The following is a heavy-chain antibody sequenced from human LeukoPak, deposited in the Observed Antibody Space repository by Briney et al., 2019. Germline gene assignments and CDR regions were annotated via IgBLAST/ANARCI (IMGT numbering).Heavy chain of an antibody. V-gene: IGHV1-2*02. Sequence: GASVKVSCKASGYTFTGYYIHWVRQAPGQGLEWMGYINPNSGYTNYAQKFQDRVTVTRDTPISTAYMELSRLRSDDTAVYYCAREEANTRIHFDYWGQGTLVTVSS. CDR1: GYTFTGYY. CDR2: INPNSGYT. D-gene: IGHD3-22*01. CDR3: AREEANTRIHFDY. J-gene: IGHJ4*02.